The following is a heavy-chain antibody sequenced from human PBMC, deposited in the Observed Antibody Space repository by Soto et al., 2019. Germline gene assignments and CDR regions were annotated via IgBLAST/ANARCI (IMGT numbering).Heavy chain of an antibody. J-gene: IGHJ6*02. V-gene: IGHV1-2*02. CDR1: GYTFTDYY. CDR3: ARRGYCSSTSFPGGMDV. CDR2: INPNSGGT. Sequence: ASVKVSCKASGYTFTDYYMHWVRQAPGQGLEWMGWINPNSGGTNYAQKFQGRVTMTRDTSISTAYMELSRLRSDDTAVYYCARRGYCSSTSFPGGMDVWGQGXTVT. D-gene: IGHD2-2*01.